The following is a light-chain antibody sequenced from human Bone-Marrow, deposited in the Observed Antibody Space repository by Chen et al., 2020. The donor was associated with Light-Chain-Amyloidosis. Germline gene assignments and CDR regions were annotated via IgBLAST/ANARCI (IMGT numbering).Light chain of an antibody. J-gene: IGLJ2*01. CDR1: DLPTKY. CDR3: QSADSSGTYEVI. Sequence: SYELTQPPSVSVSPGQTARITCSGDDLPTKYAYWYQQKPVRAPALVIHRDTERPSGISERFSGSSSGTTATLTISGVQAEDEADYHCQSADSSGTYEVIFGGGTKLTVL. CDR2: RDT. V-gene: IGLV3-25*03.